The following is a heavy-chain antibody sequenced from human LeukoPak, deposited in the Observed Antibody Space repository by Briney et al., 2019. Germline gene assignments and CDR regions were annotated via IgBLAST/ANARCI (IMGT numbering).Heavy chain of an antibody. D-gene: IGHD2-2*01. V-gene: IGHV4-39*01. J-gene: IGHJ3*02. CDR1: GGSISSSSYY. CDR3: ARYYCSSTSCYDSDAFDI. CDR2: IYYSGST. Sequence: PSETLSLTCTVSGGSISSSSYYWGWIRQPPGEGLEWIGSIYYSGSTYYHPSLKSRVTISVDTSKNQFSLKLSSVTAADTAVYYCARYYCSSTSCYDSDAFDIWGQGTMVTVSS.